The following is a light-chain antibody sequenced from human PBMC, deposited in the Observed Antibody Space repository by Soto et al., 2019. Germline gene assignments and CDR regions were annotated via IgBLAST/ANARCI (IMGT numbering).Light chain of an antibody. CDR3: QQYNNWPPQIT. Sequence: EIVMTQSPATLSVSPGERAALSCRASQSVSSNLAWHQQKPGQAPRLLIHGASTRATGIPARFSGSGSGTEFTLTISSLQSQDFAVYYCQQYNNWPPQITFGQGTRLEIK. V-gene: IGKV3-15*01. CDR2: GAS. CDR1: QSVSSN. J-gene: IGKJ5*01.